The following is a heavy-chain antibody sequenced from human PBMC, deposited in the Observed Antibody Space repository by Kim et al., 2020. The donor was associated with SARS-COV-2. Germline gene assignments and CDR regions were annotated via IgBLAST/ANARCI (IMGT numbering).Heavy chain of an antibody. CDR3: ARRKRFLEWLSRYYYYYGMDV. Sequence: SETLSLTCAVYGGSFSGYYWSWIRQPPGKGLEWIGEINHSGSTNYNPSLKSRVTISVDTSKNQFSLKLSSVTAADTAVYYCARRKRFLEWLSRYYYYYGMDVWGQGTTVTVSS. V-gene: IGHV4-34*01. J-gene: IGHJ6*02. CDR2: INHSGST. D-gene: IGHD3-3*01. CDR1: GGSFSGYY.